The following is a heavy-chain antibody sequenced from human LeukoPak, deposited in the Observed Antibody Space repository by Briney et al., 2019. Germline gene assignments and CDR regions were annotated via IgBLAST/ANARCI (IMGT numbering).Heavy chain of an antibody. D-gene: IGHD3-22*01. CDR1: GFTVSSNY. J-gene: IGHJ2*01. V-gene: IGHV3-53*01. Sequence: GGSLRLSCAASGFTVSSNYMSWVRQAPGKGLEWVSVIYSGGSTYYADSVKGRFTISRDNSKNTLYLQMNSLRAEDTAVYYCARPPRPTKYYDSSGSWYFDLWGRGTLVTVSS. CDR2: IYSGGST. CDR3: ARPPRPTKYYDSSGSWYFDL.